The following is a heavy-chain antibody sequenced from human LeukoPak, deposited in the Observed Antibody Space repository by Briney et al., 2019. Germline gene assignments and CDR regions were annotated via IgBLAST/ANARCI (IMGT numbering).Heavy chain of an antibody. CDR1: GGSSNSNF. CDR3: ARDDPLRVTATLDY. D-gene: IGHD2-21*02. J-gene: IGHJ4*02. V-gene: IGHV4-4*07. Sequence: SETLSLTCTVSGGSSNSNFWSWVRQPAGKGLEWIGRIYTSGSTNYNPSLKSRVTMPVDTSKNQFSLRLSSVTAADTAVYYCARDDPLRVTATLDYWGQGTLVTVSS. CDR2: IYTSGST.